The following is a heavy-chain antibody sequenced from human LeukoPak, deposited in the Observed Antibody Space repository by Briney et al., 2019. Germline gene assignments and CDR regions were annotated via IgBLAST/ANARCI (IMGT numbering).Heavy chain of an antibody. CDR1: GYTFTSYG. CDR3: ARAQVYYGSFDY. D-gene: IGHD3-22*01. V-gene: IGHV1-18*01. J-gene: IGHJ4*02. CDR2: ISAYNGNT. Sequence: ASVKVSCKASGYTFTSYGISWVRQAPGQGLEWMGWISAYNGNTNYAQKLQGRVTMITDTSTSTAYMELRSLRSDDTAVYYCARAQVYYGSFDYWGQGTLVTVSS.